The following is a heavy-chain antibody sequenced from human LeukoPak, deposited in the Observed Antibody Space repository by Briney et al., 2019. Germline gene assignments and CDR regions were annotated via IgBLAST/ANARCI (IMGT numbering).Heavy chain of an antibody. CDR1: GGSISSGGYS. CDR3: AREGGRGSYGDYSQGGPDAFDI. D-gene: IGHD4-17*01. CDR2: IYHSGST. J-gene: IGHJ3*02. V-gene: IGHV4-30-2*01. Sequence: PSETLSLTCAVSGGSISSGGYSWSWIRQPPGKGLEWIGYIYHSGSTYYNPSLKSRVTISVNRSKNQFSLKLSSVTAADTAVYYCAREGGRGSYGDYSQGGPDAFDIWGQGTMVTVSS.